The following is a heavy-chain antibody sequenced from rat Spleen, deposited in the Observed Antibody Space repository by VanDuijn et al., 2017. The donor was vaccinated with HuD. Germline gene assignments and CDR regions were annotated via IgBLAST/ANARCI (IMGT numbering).Heavy chain of an antibody. D-gene: IGHD5-1*01. CDR1: GFTFNEYW. V-gene: IGHV5-31*01. CDR2: ITNIGGTI. Sequence: EVQLVESGGGLVQPGRSLKLSCVASGFTFNEYWMTWIRQAPGKGLEWVASITNIGGTIYYADSVKGRFTMSRDIAQNTLYLQMNSLRSEDTATYYCIKVLGNWFAYWGQGTLVTVSS. CDR3: IKVLGNWFAY. J-gene: IGHJ3*01.